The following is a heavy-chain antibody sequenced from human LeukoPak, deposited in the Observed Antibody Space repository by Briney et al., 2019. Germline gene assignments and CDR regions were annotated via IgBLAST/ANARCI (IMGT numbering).Heavy chain of an antibody. CDR1: GFTVSTYN. Sequence: GGSLRLSCAASGFTVSTYNMNWVRQAPGKGLEWVSYISITSSTKYYADSVKGRFTISRDNAKNLLYLKMNSLRDEDTAVYYCAFDPRGGWNFDYWGQGTLVTVSS. V-gene: IGHV3-48*02. D-gene: IGHD6-19*01. CDR2: ISITSSTK. CDR3: AFDPRGGWNFDY. J-gene: IGHJ4*02.